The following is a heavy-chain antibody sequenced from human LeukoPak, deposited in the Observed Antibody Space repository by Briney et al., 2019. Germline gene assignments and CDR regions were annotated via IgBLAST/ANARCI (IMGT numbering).Heavy chain of an antibody. D-gene: IGHD3-22*01. CDR2: ISYDGSSK. V-gene: IGHV3-30*04. CDR1: GFTFSSYP. CDR3: TRDYGVSVYYQPGRN. Sequence: GRSLRLSCAASGFTFSSYPMHWVRQAPGKGLEWVAVISYDGSSKYYAESVKGRFTISRDDSKNTLYLQMNRLRADDTAVYYCTRDYGVSVYYQPGRNWGQGTLVTVSS. J-gene: IGHJ4*02.